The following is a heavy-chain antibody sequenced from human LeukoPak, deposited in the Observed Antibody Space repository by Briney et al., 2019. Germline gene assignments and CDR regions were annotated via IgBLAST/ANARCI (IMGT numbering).Heavy chain of an antibody. Sequence: GGSLRLSCAASGFTLSTYTMNWVRQAPGKGLEWVSSISSSSSYIYYADSVKGRFTISRDDAKNSLSLQMNSLRAEDTAVYYCARDINSVAFDMWGQGTVVTVSS. CDR2: ISSSSSYI. CDR1: GFTLSTYT. J-gene: IGHJ3*02. CDR3: ARDINSVAFDM. D-gene: IGHD1-1*01. V-gene: IGHV3-21*01.